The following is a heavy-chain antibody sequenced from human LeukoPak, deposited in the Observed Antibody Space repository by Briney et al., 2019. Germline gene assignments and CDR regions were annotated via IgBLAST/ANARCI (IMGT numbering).Heavy chain of an antibody. CDR3: TRGPMDY. CDR1: GVTFSSYG. Sequence: GGSLRLSCAASGVTFSSYGMHWVRQAPGRGLEWVAFIRYDGSNKYYADSVKGRFTISRDNSKNTLYLQMNSLRAEDTAVYYCTRGPMDYWGQGTLVTVSS. J-gene: IGHJ4*02. V-gene: IGHV3-30*02. CDR2: IRYDGSNK. D-gene: IGHD3-16*01.